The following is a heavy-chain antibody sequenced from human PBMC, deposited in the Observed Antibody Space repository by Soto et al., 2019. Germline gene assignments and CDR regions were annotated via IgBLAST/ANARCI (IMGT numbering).Heavy chain of an antibody. CDR3: ASGYSYGQGAFDI. J-gene: IGHJ3*02. V-gene: IGHV3-30*03. CDR2: ISNDGSNK. Sequence: PGGSLRLSCGASGFTFSNYGMHWVRQAPGKRLEWVAFISNDGSNKNYADSVKGRFSISRDNSENTLSLQLNSLRAEDTAVYYCASGYSYGQGAFDIWGQGTMVTVSS. CDR1: GFTFSNYG. D-gene: IGHD5-18*01.